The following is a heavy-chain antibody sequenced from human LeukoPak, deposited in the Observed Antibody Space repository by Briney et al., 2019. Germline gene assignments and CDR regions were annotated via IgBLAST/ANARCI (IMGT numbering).Heavy chain of an antibody. Sequence: GGSLRLSCAASGFTFSSYNMHWVRQAPGKGLEWVAYISYGRSTIYYADSVKGRFTISRDNAKNSLHLQMSSLRAEDTAVYYCARDTECGGDCYAVHDAFGIWGQGTMVTVSS. CDR2: ISYGRSTI. J-gene: IGHJ3*02. CDR3: ARDTECGGDCYAVHDAFGI. D-gene: IGHD2-21*01. V-gene: IGHV3-48*01. CDR1: GFTFSSYN.